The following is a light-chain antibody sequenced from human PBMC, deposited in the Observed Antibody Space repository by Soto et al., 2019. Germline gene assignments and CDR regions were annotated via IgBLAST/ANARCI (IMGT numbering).Light chain of an antibody. J-gene: IGKJ1*01. V-gene: IGKV1-5*03. Sequence: DIQMTQSPCTLSASVGDRVTITCRASQSINDWVAWYQQKPGRAPKFLIYKASNLESGVPSRFSGSGSGTEFTLTISSLQPDDFATYYCQHWHGFSWTFGQGTKVEIK. CDR3: QHWHGFSWT. CDR2: KAS. CDR1: QSINDW.